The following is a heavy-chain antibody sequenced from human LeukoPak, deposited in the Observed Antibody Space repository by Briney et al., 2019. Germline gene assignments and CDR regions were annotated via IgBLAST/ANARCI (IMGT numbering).Heavy chain of an antibody. D-gene: IGHD2-2*02. CDR1: GYTLTVLS. Sequence: GASVKVSCKVSGYTLTVLSMHWVRQAPGKGLEWMGGFDPEDGETIYAQKFQGRVTMTEDTSTDTAYMELSSLRSEDTAVYYCATLAIVVVPAAIRGNGMDVWGQGTTVTVSS. V-gene: IGHV1-24*01. J-gene: IGHJ6*02. CDR2: FDPEDGET. CDR3: ATLAIVVVPAAIRGNGMDV.